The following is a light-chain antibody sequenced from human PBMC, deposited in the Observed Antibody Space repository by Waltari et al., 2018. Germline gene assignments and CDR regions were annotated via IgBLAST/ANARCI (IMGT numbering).Light chain of an antibody. CDR2: KDR. V-gene: IGLV3-25*03. Sequence: SFELTQPPSLSVSPGQTARITCSGDALSKQYAHWHQQRPGLAPILVIYKDRERPSGIPGRFSGSSSGTTVTLTISGVQAEDEADYYCQSADSSGSVVFGGGTKLTVL. CDR1: ALSKQY. CDR3: QSADSSGSVV. J-gene: IGLJ2*01.